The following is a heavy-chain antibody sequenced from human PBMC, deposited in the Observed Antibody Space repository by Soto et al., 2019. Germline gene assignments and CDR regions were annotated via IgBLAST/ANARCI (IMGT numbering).Heavy chain of an antibody. CDR1: GYTFTSYD. D-gene: IGHD4-17*01. CDR2: MNPNSGNT. CDR3: ARVRLRWYRAFDL. V-gene: IGHV1-8*01. J-gene: IGHJ3*01. Sequence: GASVKGPCKAYGYTFTSYDINWVRQATGQGLEWVGWMNPNSGNTGYAQKFQGRVTMTRNTSISTAYMELSSLRSEDTAGYYRARVRLRWYRAFDLWGQGTMVTVSS.